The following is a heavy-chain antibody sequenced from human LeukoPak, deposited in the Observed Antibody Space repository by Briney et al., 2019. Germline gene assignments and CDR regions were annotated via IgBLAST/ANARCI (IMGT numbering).Heavy chain of an antibody. CDR3: ARENIVVVTAIRDAFDI. J-gene: IGHJ3*02. CDR2: ISSGSSTI. Sequence: GGSLRLSCAASGFTFSSYSMNWVRQAPGKGLEWVSYISSGSSTIYYADSVKGRFTISRDNAKNSLCLQMNSLRDEDTAVYYCARENIVVVTAIRDAFDIWGQGTMVTVTS. D-gene: IGHD2-21*02. CDR1: GFTFSSYS. V-gene: IGHV3-48*02.